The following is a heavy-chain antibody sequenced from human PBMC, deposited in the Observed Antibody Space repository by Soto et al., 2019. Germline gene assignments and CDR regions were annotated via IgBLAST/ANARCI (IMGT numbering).Heavy chain of an antibody. V-gene: IGHV3-33*01. D-gene: IGHD3-22*01. CDR2: IWYDGSNK. CDR1: GFTFSSYG. J-gene: IGHJ4*02. Sequence: HPGGSLRLSCAASGFTFSSYGMHWVRQAPGKGLEWVAVIWYDGSNKYYTDSVKGRFTISRDNSKNTLYLQMNSLRAEDTAVYYCARDSESSRKRIVVFGNRGYFDYWGQGTLVTVSS. CDR3: ARDSESSRKRIVVFGNRGYFDY.